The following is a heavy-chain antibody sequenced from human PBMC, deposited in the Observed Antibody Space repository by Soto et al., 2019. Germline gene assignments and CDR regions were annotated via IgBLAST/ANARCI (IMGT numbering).Heavy chain of an antibody. J-gene: IGHJ4*02. Sequence: EVELLESGGGMVQPGGSLRLSCVASGFTFSRHALAWVRQVPGKGLEWVSAISGSGASKYDADSVKGRFTTSRDESKNSVYLQMNSLKTEDTAVYYCVRATYFSDSSGYTRCFDYWGQGTLVTVSS. CDR3: VRATYFSDSSGYTRCFDY. CDR2: ISGSGASK. D-gene: IGHD3-22*01. V-gene: IGHV3-23*01. CDR1: GFTFSRHA.